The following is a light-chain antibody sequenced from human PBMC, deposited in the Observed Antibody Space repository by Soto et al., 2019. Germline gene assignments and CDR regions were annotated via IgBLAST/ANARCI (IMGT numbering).Light chain of an antibody. Sequence: DIQMTQSPSTLSSSVGDRVTITRRASQNIGVWLAWYQQKPGRAPKLLIYDASTLQRGVPSRFSGSGSGTEFALNISSLQPEDFATYYCQQYDISSGTFGQGTKVDIK. CDR1: QNIGVW. CDR3: QQYDISSGT. V-gene: IGKV1-5*01. CDR2: DAS. J-gene: IGKJ1*01.